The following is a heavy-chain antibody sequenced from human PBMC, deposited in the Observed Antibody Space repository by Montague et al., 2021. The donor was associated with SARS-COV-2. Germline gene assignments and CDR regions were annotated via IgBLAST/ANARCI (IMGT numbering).Heavy chain of an antibody. CDR1: GGSISSANYY. D-gene: IGHD1-26*01. V-gene: IGHV4-31*03. J-gene: IGHJ4*02. CDR2: IYYSGSS. Sequence: TLSLTCSVSGGSISSANYYCSWIRQHPGKRLEFIGYIYYSGSSFYNPSLKSRLTISVDTSKKRFSLRLSSVTAADTAIYFCASQSGSYYNYFDLWGQGTLVTVSS. CDR3: ASQSGSYYNYFDL.